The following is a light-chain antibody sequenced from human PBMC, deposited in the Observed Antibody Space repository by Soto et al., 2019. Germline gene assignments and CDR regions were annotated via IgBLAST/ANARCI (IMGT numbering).Light chain of an antibody. CDR3: QHYNNWPLA. V-gene: IGKV3-15*01. CDR1: QSIGSN. CDR2: GAS. Sequence: TVLTPSPATLSVSPGVSSTLSCRASQSIGSNLAWYQQKPGQSPRLLIYGASTRDTGIPARFTGSGSGTEFTLTISSLQSEDFAVYYCQHYNNWPLAFGGGTKVDIK. J-gene: IGKJ4*01.